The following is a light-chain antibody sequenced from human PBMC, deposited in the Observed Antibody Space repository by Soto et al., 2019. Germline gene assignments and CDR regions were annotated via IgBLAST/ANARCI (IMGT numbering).Light chain of an antibody. V-gene: IGLV8-61*01. CDR1: SGSVSTSYY. CDR3: VLYMGSGIWV. Sequence: QTVVTQEPSLSVSPGRTVTLTCGLSSGSVSTSYYPSWYQQTPGQAPRTLIYSTNTRSSWVPDRFSGSILGNKAALSITGAQADDESDYYCVLYMGSGIWVFGGGTKLTVL. CDR2: STN. J-gene: IGLJ3*02.